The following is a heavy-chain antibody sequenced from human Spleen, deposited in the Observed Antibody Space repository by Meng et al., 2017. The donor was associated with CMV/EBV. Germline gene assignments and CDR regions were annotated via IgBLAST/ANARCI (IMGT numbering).Heavy chain of an antibody. CDR2: INHSGST. D-gene: IGHD6-6*01. CDR1: GGSFSGYY. V-gene: IGHV4-34*01. CDR3: AGDHLSSSST. Sequence: SLTCAVYGGSFSGYYWSWIRQPPGKGLEWIGEINHSGSTNYNPSLKSRVTISVDTSKNQFSLKLSSVTAADTAVYYCAGDHLSSSSTWGQGTLVTVSS. J-gene: IGHJ5*02.